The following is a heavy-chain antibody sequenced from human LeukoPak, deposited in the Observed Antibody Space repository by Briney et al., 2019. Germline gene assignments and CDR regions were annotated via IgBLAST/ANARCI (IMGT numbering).Heavy chain of an antibody. J-gene: IGHJ4*02. CDR2: ISSSGSTI. CDR1: GFTFSDYY. CDR3: TRDTPDYYDSSGSGLDY. V-gene: IGHV3-11*01. Sequence: PGGSLRLSCAASGFTFSDYYMSWIRQAPGKGLEWVSYISSSGSTIYYADSVKGRFTISRDNAKNSLYLQMNSLRAEDTAVYYCTRDTPDYYDSSGSGLDYWGQGTLVTVSS. D-gene: IGHD3-22*01.